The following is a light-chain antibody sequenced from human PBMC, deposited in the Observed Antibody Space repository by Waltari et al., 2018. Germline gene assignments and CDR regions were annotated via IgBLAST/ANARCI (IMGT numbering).Light chain of an antibody. J-gene: IGKJ2*01. CDR1: QSIGEW. Sequence: DIQMTQSPSTLSASVGDRVNITCRASQSIGEWLAWFQQKPGKAPKVVIFKAWTLETGVPSRFSGSGSGTEFTLTISSLQPDDFATYYCQQYNSYSPYTFGQGTKLEIK. V-gene: IGKV1-5*03. CDR2: KAW. CDR3: QQYNSYSPYT.